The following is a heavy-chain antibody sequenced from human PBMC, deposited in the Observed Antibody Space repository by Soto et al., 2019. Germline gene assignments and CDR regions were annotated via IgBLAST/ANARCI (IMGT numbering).Heavy chain of an antibody. Sequence: PGGSLRLSCAASGFTFSTYSMNWVRQAPGKGLEWVSSISGSGNYTHYADFLRGRFTISRDNAKTSLYLQMNSLRAEDTAVYYCAREGINNYNEYCIDSWGQGTVVTVSS. D-gene: IGHD4-4*01. CDR2: ISGSGNYT. J-gene: IGHJ4*02. CDR3: AREGINNYNEYCIDS. V-gene: IGHV3-21*01. CDR1: GFTFSTYS.